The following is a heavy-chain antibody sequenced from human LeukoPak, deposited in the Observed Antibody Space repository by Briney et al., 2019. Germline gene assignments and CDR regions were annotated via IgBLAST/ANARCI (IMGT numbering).Heavy chain of an antibody. V-gene: IGHV1-2*02. J-gene: IGHJ5*02. D-gene: IGHD3-16*01. CDR1: GYTFIGYC. CDR2: INPNSGGT. CDR3: ARDQAPRMITFGGPRRWFDP. Sequence: ASVKVSCKASGYTFIGYCMHWVRQAPGQGLEWMGWINPNSGGTNYAQKFQGRVTMTRDTSISTAYMELSRLRSDDTAVYYCARDQAPRMITFGGPRRWFDPWGQGTLVTVSS.